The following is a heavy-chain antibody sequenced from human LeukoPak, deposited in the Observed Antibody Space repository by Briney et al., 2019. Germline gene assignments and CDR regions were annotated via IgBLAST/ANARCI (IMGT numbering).Heavy chain of an antibody. CDR3: ARDGPHSSSSDFDY. CDR1: GFTFSSYW. CDR2: IKQDGSAE. D-gene: IGHD6-6*01. Sequence: GGSLRLSCAASGFTFSSYWMSWVRQAPGKGLEWVANIKQDGSAEYYVDSVKGRFTISRDNAKNSLYLQMNSLRAEDAAVYYCARDGPHSSSSDFDYWGQGTLVTVSS. J-gene: IGHJ4*02. V-gene: IGHV3-7*01.